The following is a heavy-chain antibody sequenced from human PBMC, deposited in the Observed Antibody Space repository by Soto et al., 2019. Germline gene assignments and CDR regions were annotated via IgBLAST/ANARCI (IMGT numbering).Heavy chain of an antibody. J-gene: IGHJ6*02. CDR3: GIDLDVGRGYYTVPGYGKDV. Sequence: GGSLRLSCAASGFTFSSYSMNWVRQAPGKGLEWVSSISSSSSYIYYADSVKGRFTISRDNAKNSLYLQMNSLRAEDTAVYYCGIDLDVGRGYYTVPGYGKDVWGEVIKVTV. CDR1: GFTFSSYS. CDR2: ISSSSSYI. D-gene: IGHD3-3*01. V-gene: IGHV3-21*01.